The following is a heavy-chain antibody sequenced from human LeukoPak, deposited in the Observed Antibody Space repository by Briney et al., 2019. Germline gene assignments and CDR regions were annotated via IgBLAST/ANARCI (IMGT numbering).Heavy chain of an antibody. CDR1: GGSFSGYY. CDR3: ARGSFGYSHYQIFDF. CDR2: INHSGST. D-gene: IGHD4-11*01. V-gene: IGHV4-34*01. Sequence: SESLSLTCAVYGGSFSGYYWSWIRQPPGKGLEWIGEINHSGSTNYNPSLKRRVPISVATSKNQSSLKLNSVTAADTATYYCARGSFGYSHYQIFDFWGQGTLVTVSS. J-gene: IGHJ4*02.